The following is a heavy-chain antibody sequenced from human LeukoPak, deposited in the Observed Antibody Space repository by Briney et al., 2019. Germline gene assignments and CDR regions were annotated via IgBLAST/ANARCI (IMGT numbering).Heavy chain of an antibody. J-gene: IGHJ3*02. D-gene: IGHD3-10*01. V-gene: IGHV3-48*04. CDR2: ISSSTNTI. Sequence: GGSLRLSCEVSGFPFTLYNMNWVRQAPGKGLEWLSYISSSTNTIYYADSVKGRFTISRDNAKNSLYLQMNGLGAEDTAVYYCAREGLYGSGSYGALDIWGQGTKVTVSS. CDR3: AREGLYGSGSYGALDI. CDR1: GFPFTLYN.